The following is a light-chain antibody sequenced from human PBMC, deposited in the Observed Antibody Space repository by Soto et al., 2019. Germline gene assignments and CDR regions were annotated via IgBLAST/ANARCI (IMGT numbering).Light chain of an antibody. CDR2: GAS. Sequence: EIVLTQSPGTLSLSPGERATLSCRASQSVSSSYLAWYQQKPGQAPRLLIYGASSRATGIPDRFSGSGSGTDFTLTISRLEPEDFAVYYCQQYYTPPPLGQGT. J-gene: IGKJ1*01. CDR3: QQYYTPPP. V-gene: IGKV3-20*01. CDR1: QSVSSSY.